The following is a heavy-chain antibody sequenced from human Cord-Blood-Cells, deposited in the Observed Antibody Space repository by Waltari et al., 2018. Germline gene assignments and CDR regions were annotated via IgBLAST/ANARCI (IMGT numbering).Heavy chain of an antibody. CDR3: ARHWSLQGSAGYFDY. CDR1: GGPISSSSYY. D-gene: IGHD3-3*01. Sequence: QLQLQESGPGLVKPSETLSLTCTVSGGPISSSSYYWGWIRQPPGKGLEWIGSIYYSGSTYYNPSLKSRVTISVDTSKNQFSLKLSSVTAADTAVYYCARHWSLQGSAGYFDYWGQGTLVTVSS. CDR2: IYYSGST. V-gene: IGHV4-39*01. J-gene: IGHJ4*02.